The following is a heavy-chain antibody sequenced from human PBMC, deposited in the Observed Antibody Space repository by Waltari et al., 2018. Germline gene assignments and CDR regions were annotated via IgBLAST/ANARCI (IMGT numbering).Heavy chain of an antibody. CDR3: AGPLGYADRLYYYYGMDV. D-gene: IGHD2-8*01. V-gene: IGHV3-48*01. J-gene: IGHJ6*02. CDR2: ISGSSSTI. CDR1: GFTFSSYA. Sequence: EVQLLESGGGLVQPGGSLRLSCAASGFTFSSYAMSWVRQAPGKGLEWVSAISGSSSTIYYADSVKGRFTISRDNAKNSLYLQMNSLRAEDTAVYYCAGPLGYADRLYYYYGMDVWGQGTTVTVSS.